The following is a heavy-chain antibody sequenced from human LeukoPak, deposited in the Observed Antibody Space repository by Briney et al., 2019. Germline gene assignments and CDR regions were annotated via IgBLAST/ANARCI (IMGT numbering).Heavy chain of an antibody. J-gene: IGHJ3*02. V-gene: IGHV3-23*01. D-gene: IGHD5-18*01. CDR2: ISGGGGSA. CDR3: AKDREYSFAEAFDI. CDR1: GFTFSSYA. Sequence: GGSLRLSCAASGFTFSSYAMSWVRQAPGKGLEWVSAISGGGGSAYYADSVKGRFTISRDNSKNTLYLQMNSLRAEDTAVYYCAKDREYSFAEAFDIWGQGTMVTVSS.